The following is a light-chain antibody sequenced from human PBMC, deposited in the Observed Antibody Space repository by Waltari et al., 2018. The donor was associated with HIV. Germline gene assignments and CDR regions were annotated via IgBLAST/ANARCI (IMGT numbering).Light chain of an antibody. CDR3: QSYDQTIPCV. J-gene: IGLJ1*01. CDR1: SGNIANNH. Sequence: NFVLTQPHSVSESPGKTVTIPCARSSGNIANNHVPWSQQRPGSAPTPVIYEDTQRPSGVPDRFSGSIDTSSNSASLTIYELKTEDEADYYCQSYDQTIPCVFGTGTRLTVL. CDR2: EDT. V-gene: IGLV6-57*03.